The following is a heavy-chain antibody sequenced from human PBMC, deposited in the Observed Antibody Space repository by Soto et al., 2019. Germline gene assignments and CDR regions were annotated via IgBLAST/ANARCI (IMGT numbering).Heavy chain of an antibody. CDR3: VRDSGLYGLEV. CDR2: IWHDGNRK. Sequence: QVQLVESGGGVVQPGRSRRLSCVVSGFTFSTYGMHWVRQAPGKGLEWVAVIWHDGNRKYYVDSVKGRFTISRDDSENTLHMQMHSLRVEDTAVYYCVRDSGLYGLEVWGQGNTVTVSS. J-gene: IGHJ6*02. D-gene: IGHD3-10*01. CDR1: GFTFSTYG. V-gene: IGHV3-33*01.